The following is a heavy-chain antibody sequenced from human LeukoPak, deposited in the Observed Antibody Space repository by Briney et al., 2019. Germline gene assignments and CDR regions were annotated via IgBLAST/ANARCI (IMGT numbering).Heavy chain of an antibody. CDR3: ARKRGRGYHIDY. CDR1: GYTFTNYW. D-gene: IGHD5-12*01. CDR2: IYPGDSDT. Sequence: GESLTISCEGFGYTFTNYWIGWVRQMPGKGLEWMGIIYPGDSDTRYGPSFQGQVTISADKSISTAYLQWSSLKVSDTATYYCARKRGRGYHIDYWGQGTLVTVSS. J-gene: IGHJ4*02. V-gene: IGHV5-51*01.